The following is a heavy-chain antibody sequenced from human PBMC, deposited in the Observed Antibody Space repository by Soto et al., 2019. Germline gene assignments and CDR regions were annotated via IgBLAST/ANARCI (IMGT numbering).Heavy chain of an antibody. CDR1: GGSVSSGSYY. CDR3: ARSPSDYVWGSYRFNDYYFDY. Sequence: SETLSLTCTVSGGSVSSGSYYWSWIRQPPGKGLEWIGYIYYSGSTNYNPSLKSRVTISVDTSKNQFSLKLSSVTAADTAVYYCARSPSDYVWGSYRFNDYYFDYWGQGTLVTVSS. J-gene: IGHJ4*02. D-gene: IGHD3-16*02. CDR2: IYYSGST. V-gene: IGHV4-61*01.